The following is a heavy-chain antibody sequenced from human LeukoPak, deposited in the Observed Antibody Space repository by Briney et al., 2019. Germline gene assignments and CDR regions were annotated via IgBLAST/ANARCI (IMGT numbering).Heavy chain of an antibody. J-gene: IGHJ4*02. V-gene: IGHV3-11*03. CDR2: ISSSSSYT. Sequence: GGSLRLSCAASGFTFSDYYMSWIRQAPGEGLEWVSYISSSSSYTNYADSVKGRFTIYRDNAKSSLYLQMNSLRAEDTAVYYCASHRPMYSSGWYGSLPYYFDYWGQGTLVTVSS. CDR1: GFTFSDYY. D-gene: IGHD6-19*01. CDR3: ASHRPMYSSGWYGSLPYYFDY.